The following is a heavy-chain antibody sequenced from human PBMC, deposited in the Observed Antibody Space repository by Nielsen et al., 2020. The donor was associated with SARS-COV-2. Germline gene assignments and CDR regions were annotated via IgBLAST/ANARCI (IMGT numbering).Heavy chain of an antibody. CDR1: GYTFTRYD. V-gene: IGHV1-8*01. D-gene: IGHD3-9*01. J-gene: IGHJ4*02. CDR3: ASCKGDGKYFDCEGFDY. Sequence: ASVKVSCKSSGYTFTRYDINWVRQATGQGLEWMGWMNPNSGNTGYAQKFQGRVTMTRDTSISTAYMELHSLGSEDTAVYYCASCKGDGKYFDCEGFDYWGQGTLVTVSS. CDR2: MNPNSGNT.